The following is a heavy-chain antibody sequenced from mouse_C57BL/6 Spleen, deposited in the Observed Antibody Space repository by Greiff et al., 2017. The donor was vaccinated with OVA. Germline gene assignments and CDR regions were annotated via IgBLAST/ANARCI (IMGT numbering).Heavy chain of an antibody. CDR2: ISSGSSTI. D-gene: IGHD2-4*01. CDR3: ARRLRVDY. V-gene: IGHV5-17*01. Sequence: EVNLVESGGGLVKPGGSLKLSCAASGFTFSDYGMHWVRQAPEKGLEWVAYISSGSSTIYYADTVTGRFTISRDNAKNTLFLQMTSLRAEDTAMYYCARRLRVDYWGQGTTLTVSS. J-gene: IGHJ2*01. CDR1: GFTFSDYG.